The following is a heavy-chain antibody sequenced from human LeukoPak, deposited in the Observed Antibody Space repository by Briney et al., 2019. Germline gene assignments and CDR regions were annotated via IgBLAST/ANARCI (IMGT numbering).Heavy chain of an antibody. CDR2: INHSGST. V-gene: IGHV4-34*01. CDR1: DGSFSGYY. J-gene: IGHJ3*02. Sequence: SETLSLTCAVYDGSFSGYYWSWIRQPPGKGLEWIGEINHSGSTNYSPSLKSRVTISVDTSKSQFSLKLSSVTAADTAVYYCASPRPSRYDILTGYSNDAFDIWGQGTMVTVSS. D-gene: IGHD3-9*01. CDR3: ASPRPSRYDILTGYSNDAFDI.